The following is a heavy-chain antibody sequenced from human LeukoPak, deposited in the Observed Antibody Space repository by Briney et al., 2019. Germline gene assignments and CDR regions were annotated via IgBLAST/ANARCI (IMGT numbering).Heavy chain of an antibody. D-gene: IGHD1-26*01. CDR3: VQDWESDLSGFDY. J-gene: IGHJ4*02. CDR1: GFTFDDYA. Sequence: GGSLRLSCAASGFTFDDYAMHWVRQAPGKGLEWVSGISCNGSSKYNADPVNGRFTISRDNTKNSLYLQMNSMRAEDTALYYCVQDWESDLSGFDYWGQGTLVTVSS. V-gene: IGHV3-9*01. CDR2: ISCNGSSK.